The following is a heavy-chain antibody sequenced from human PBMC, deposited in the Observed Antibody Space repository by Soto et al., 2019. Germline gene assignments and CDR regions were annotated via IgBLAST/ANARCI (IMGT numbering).Heavy chain of an antibody. J-gene: IGHJ6*03. CDR1: GYTFTSYY. Sequence: QVQLVQSGAEVKKPGASVKVSCKASGYTFTSYYLQGLRQAPGQGLEWMGIINPSGGSTSSAQKFQGRVTMTRDTSTSTVYMELSSLRSEDTAVYYCAGGHAGSYYYCYMDVWGKGTKVTVSS. V-gene: IGHV1-46*03. CDR2: INPSGGST. D-gene: IGHD1-26*01. CDR3: AGGHAGSYYYCYMDV.